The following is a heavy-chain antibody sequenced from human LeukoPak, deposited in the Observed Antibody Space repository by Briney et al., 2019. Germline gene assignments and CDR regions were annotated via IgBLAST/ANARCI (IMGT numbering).Heavy chain of an antibody. V-gene: IGHV3-21*01. CDR2: ISSSSSYI. D-gene: IGHD7-27*01. Sequence: GALRLSCAASGFTFSSYWMHWVRQAPGKGLEWVSSISSSSSYIYYADSVKGRFTISRDNTKNSLYLQMNSLRAEDTAVYYCANLGSLDYWGQGTLVTVSS. J-gene: IGHJ4*02. CDR1: GFTFSSYW. CDR3: ANLGSLDY.